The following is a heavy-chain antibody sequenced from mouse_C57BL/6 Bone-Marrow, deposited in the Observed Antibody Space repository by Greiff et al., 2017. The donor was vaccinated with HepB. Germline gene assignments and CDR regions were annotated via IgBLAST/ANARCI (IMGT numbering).Heavy chain of an antibody. CDR3: ARGYYSSFAY. D-gene: IGHD2-12*01. CDR2: ISYDGSN. Sequence: ESGPGLVKPSQSLSLTCSVTGYSITSGYYWNWIRQFPGNKLEWMGYISYDGSNNYNPSLKNRISITRDTSKNQFFLKLNSVTTEDTATYYCARGYYSSFAYWGQGTLVTVSA. V-gene: IGHV3-6*01. CDR1: GYSITSGYY. J-gene: IGHJ3*01.